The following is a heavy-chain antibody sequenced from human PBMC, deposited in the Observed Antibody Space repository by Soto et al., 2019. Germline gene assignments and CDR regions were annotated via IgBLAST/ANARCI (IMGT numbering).Heavy chain of an antibody. Sequence: QVQLVQSGAEVKKPGASVKVSCKASGYTFTSYDINWVRQATGQGLEWMGWMNPNSGNTGYAQKFQGRVTMTRNTSISTAYMELSSLRPEATAVYYCAQFSYSSSWYDGWFDPWGQGNLVTGSS. D-gene: IGHD6-13*01. CDR3: AQFSYSSSWYDGWFDP. CDR2: MNPNSGNT. V-gene: IGHV1-8*01. J-gene: IGHJ5*02. CDR1: GYTFTSYD.